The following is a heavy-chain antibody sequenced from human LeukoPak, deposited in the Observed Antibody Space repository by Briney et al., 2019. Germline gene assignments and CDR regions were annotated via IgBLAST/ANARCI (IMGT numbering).Heavy chain of an antibody. D-gene: IGHD5-18*01. CDR2: ISYDGSNK. J-gene: IGHJ4*02. CDR3: ARAGYSYGQYYFDY. Sequence: PGGSLRLSCAASGFTFSSYAMHWVRQAPGKGLEWVAVISYDGSNKYYADSVKGRFTISRDNSKNTLYLQMNSLRAEDTAVYYCARAGYSYGQYYFDYWGQGTLVTVSS. V-gene: IGHV3-30-3*01. CDR1: GFTFSSYA.